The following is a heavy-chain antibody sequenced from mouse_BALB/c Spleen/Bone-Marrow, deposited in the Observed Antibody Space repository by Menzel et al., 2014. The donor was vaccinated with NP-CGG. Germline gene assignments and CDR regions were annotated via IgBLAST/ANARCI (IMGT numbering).Heavy chain of an antibody. CDR1: GFSLTSYG. CDR3: AKIGTTTGAMDY. J-gene: IGHJ4*01. D-gene: IGHD2-14*01. V-gene: IGHV2-5*01. Sequence: VQLQQSGPGLVQPSQSLSITCTVSGFSLTSYGVHWVRQSPGKGLEWLGVIWRGGSTDYNAAFMSRLSITKDNSKSQVFFKMNSLQADDTAIYYRAKIGTTTGAMDYWGQGTSVTVSS. CDR2: IWRGGST.